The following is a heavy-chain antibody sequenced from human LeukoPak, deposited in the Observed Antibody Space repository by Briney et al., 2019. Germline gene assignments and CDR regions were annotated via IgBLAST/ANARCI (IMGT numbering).Heavy chain of an antibody. CDR1: GGSISTSNYY. CDR2: IFYSGST. Sequence: SETLSLTCTVSGGSISTSNYYWGWIRQPPGKGLEWIGNIFYSGSTYYSPSLRSRVTISLDTSRNQFSLRLSSVTAADTAVYYCASGTKLWLRYWGQGTLVTVSS. J-gene: IGHJ4*02. V-gene: IGHV4-39*07. D-gene: IGHD5-18*01. CDR3: ASGTKLWLRY.